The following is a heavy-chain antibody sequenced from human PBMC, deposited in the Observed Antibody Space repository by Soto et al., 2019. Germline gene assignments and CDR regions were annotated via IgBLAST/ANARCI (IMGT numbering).Heavy chain of an antibody. J-gene: IGHJ4*02. CDR1: GFTFSSYS. CDR3: ARDRKGYGHYSGGFDY. CDR2: ISSSSSTI. Sequence: EVQLVESGGGLVQPGGSLRLSCAASGFTFSSYSMNWVRQSPRKGLEWVSYISSSSSTIYYADSVKGRFTISRDNAKNSLYLQMNSLRDEDTALYYCARDRKGYGHYSGGFDYWGQGTLVTVSS. V-gene: IGHV3-48*02. D-gene: IGHD4-17*01.